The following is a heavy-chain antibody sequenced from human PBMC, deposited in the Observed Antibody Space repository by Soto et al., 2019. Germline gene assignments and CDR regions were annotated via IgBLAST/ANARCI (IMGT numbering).Heavy chain of an antibody. Sequence: QVHLQESGPGLVEPSGTLSLTCSVSGASMRDHDWWTWVRQSPEKRLGWIGEISPGGIATYNPSHTNRVSTSIDRAKSQFYLTLNSLTAADTAMYYCARNADCRGGAKCIVGWFDPWGQGILVTVSS. V-gene: IGHV4-4*02. CDR3: ARNADCRGGAKCIVGWFDP. CDR1: GASMRDHDW. D-gene: IGHD2-15*01. J-gene: IGHJ5*02. CDR2: ISPGGIA.